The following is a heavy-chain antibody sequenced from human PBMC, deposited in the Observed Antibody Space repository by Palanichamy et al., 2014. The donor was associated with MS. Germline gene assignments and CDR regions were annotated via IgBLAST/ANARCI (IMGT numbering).Heavy chain of an antibody. CDR1: GNSIRSTSFY. J-gene: IGHJ4*02. D-gene: IGHD2-2*01. Sequence: QLQLQKSGPGLVKPSETLSLTCTVSGNSIRSTSFYWAWIRQPPGKGLEWIGSISYSGSTYSSPSLKSRVTISVDTSKNQFSLKLSSVTATDTAIYYCARQWGYAGDWSAYYFDHWGQGDLVTVSS. CDR2: ISYSGST. CDR3: ARQWGYAGDWSAYYFDH. V-gene: IGHV4-39*01.